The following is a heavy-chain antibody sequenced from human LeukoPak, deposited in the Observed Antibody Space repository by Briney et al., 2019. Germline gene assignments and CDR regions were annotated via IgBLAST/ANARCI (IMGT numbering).Heavy chain of an antibody. CDR3: ARGYRNSAACFDP. CDR2: IYYSGSA. D-gene: IGHD4-11*01. J-gene: IGHJ5*02. CDR1: GGSINSGSYY. V-gene: IGHV4-31*03. Sequence: SETLSLTCTVSGGSINSGSYYWSWIRQHPGKGLEWLGYIYYSGSAYFNPSLKSRVTISLDASKNQFSLKLSSVTAADTAVYYCARGYRNSAACFDPWGQGTLVTVSS.